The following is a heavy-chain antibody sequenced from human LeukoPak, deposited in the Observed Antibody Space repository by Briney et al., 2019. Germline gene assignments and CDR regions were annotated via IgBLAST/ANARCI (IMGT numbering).Heavy chain of an antibody. CDR3: ARDYYDSSGYYYFDY. D-gene: IGHD3-22*01. Sequence: HSGGSLRLSCAASGFTFSSNGMSWVRQAPGKGLEWVSYISSSGSTIYYADSVKGRFTISRDNAKNSLYLQMNSLRAEDTAVYYCARDYYDSSGYYYFDYWGQGTLVTVSS. J-gene: IGHJ4*02. CDR2: ISSSGSTI. CDR1: GFTFSSNG. V-gene: IGHV3-48*04.